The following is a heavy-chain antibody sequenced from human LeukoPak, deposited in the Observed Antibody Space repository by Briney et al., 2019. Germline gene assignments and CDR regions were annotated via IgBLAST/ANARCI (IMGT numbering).Heavy chain of an antibody. V-gene: IGHV4-34*01. CDR3: ARGRSRVTIFGVALNWLDS. Sequence: SETLSLTCAVYGGSFSGYYWSWIRQPPGKGLEWIGEIHHSGRTNYNPSLKSRITISADTSKKQFSLRLSSVTAADTAVYYCARGRSRVTIFGVALNWLDSWGQGNLVTVSS. CDR2: IHHSGRT. D-gene: IGHD3-3*01. J-gene: IGHJ5*01. CDR1: GGSFSGYY.